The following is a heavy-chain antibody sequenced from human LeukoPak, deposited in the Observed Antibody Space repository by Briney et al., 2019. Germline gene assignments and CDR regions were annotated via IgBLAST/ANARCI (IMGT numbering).Heavy chain of an antibody. CDR2: ISTDGNIM. V-gene: IGHV3-11*01. J-gene: IGHJ4*02. D-gene: IGHD3-10*01. Sequence: PGGSLRLSFAAPGFTFSDYYMSWIRQVPGKGLEWVSYISTDGNIMYYTDSVKGRFTISRDNGKNSLYLQMNSLRADDTAVYYCAKVLRMTMVRGLMSFDQWGQGSLVTVSS. CDR3: AKVLRMTMVRGLMSFDQ. CDR1: GFTFSDYY.